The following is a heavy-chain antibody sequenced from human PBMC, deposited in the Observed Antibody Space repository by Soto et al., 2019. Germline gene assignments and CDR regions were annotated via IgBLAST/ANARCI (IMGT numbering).Heavy chain of an antibody. Sequence: PSETLSLTCTVSGGSISSSSYYWGWIRQPPGKGLEWIGSIYYSGSTYYNPSLKSRVTISVDTSKNQFSLKLSSVTAADTAVYYCARRPHAYDIRVPSWFDPWGQGTLVTVS. CDR3: ARRPHAYDIRVPSWFDP. J-gene: IGHJ5*02. CDR1: GGSISSSSYY. CDR2: IYYSGST. D-gene: IGHD3-9*01. V-gene: IGHV4-39*01.